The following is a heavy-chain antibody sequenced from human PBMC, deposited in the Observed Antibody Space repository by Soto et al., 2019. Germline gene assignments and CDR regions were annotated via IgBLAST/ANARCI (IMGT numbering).Heavy chain of an antibody. Sequence: EVQLLESEGGLVQPGGSLRLSCAASGFTFSSYAMSWVRQAPGKGLEWVSAISGSGGSTYYADSVKGRFTISRDNSKNTLYLQMNSLRAEDTAVYYCAKGGVYFDWVPLCGQGTRVTGSS. CDR3: AKGGVYFDWVPL. J-gene: IGHJ4*02. V-gene: IGHV3-23*01. CDR2: ISGSGGST. CDR1: GFTFSSYA. D-gene: IGHD3-9*01.